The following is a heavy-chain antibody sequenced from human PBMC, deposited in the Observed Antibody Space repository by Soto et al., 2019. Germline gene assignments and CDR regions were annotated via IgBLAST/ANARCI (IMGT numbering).Heavy chain of an antibody. J-gene: IGHJ3*02. CDR3: ARGRVKDSSGEWAFDI. D-gene: IGHD3-22*01. V-gene: IGHV4-34*01. CDR1: GGHIGSYY. CDR2: INHSGST. Sequence: PSETLSLTGTVSGGHIGSYYLSWIRQPPGKGLEWIGEINHSGSTNYNPSLKSRVTISVDTSKNQFSLKLSSVTAADTAVYYCARGRVKDSSGEWAFDIWGQGTMVNVSS.